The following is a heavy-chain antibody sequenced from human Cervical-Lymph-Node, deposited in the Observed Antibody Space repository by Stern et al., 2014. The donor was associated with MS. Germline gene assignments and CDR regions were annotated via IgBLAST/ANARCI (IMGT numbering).Heavy chain of an antibody. V-gene: IGHV3-30*03. CDR2: ISYDGSNK. D-gene: IGHD3/OR15-3a*01. CDR3: AGLDFDY. CDR1: GFTFSSYG. J-gene: IGHJ4*02. Sequence: VQLEESGGGVVQPGRSLRLSCAASGFTFSSYGMHWVRQAPGKGLEWVAIISYDGSNKYYADSVKGRFTISRDNSKNTLYLQMNSLRAEDTAVYYCAGLDFDYWGQGTLVTVSS.